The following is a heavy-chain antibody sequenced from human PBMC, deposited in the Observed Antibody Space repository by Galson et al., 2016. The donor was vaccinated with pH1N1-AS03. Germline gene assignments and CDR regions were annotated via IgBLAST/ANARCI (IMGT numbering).Heavy chain of an antibody. CDR2: ISSSGNII. CDR1: GFTFSSYE. J-gene: IGHJ4*02. Sequence: SLRLSCAASGFTFSSYEMNWVRQAPGKGLEWVSYISSSGNIIYYADSVKGRFTISRDNAKNSLYLQMNSLRAEDTAVYYCARVSGGSRLLIFDFWGQGTLVTVSS. D-gene: IGHD3-10*02. V-gene: IGHV3-48*03. CDR3: ARVSGGSRLLIFDF.